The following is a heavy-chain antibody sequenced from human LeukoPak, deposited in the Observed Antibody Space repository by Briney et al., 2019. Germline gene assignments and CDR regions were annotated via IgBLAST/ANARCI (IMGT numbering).Heavy chain of an antibody. D-gene: IGHD3-16*02. V-gene: IGHV4-59*12. J-gene: IGHJ4*02. CDR2: IYYSGST. Sequence: SETLSLTCTVSGGSISSYYWSWIRQPPGKGLEWIGYIYYSGSTNYNPSLKSRVTISVDTSKNQFSLKLSSVTAADTAVYYCTRGRYDYVWGSYRTGYFDYWGQGTLVTVSS. CDR1: GGSISSYY. CDR3: TRGRYDYVWGSYRTGYFDY.